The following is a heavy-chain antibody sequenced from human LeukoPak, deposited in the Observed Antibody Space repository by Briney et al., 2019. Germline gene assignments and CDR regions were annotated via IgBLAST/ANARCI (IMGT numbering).Heavy chain of an antibody. CDR2: INPNSGGT. CDR1: GYTFTSYG. J-gene: IGHJ4*02. CDR3: ARSRRIVGVTTFQYYFDY. Sequence: ASVKVSCKASGYTFTSYGISWVRQAPGQGLEWMGWINPNSGGTNYAQKFQGRVTMTRDTSISTAYMELSRLTSDDTAVYYCARSRRIVGVTTFQYYFDYWGQGTLVTVSS. D-gene: IGHD1-26*01. V-gene: IGHV1-2*02.